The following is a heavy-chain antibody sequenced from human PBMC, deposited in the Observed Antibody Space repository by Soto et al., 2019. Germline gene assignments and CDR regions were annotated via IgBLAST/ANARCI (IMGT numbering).Heavy chain of an antibody. J-gene: IGHJ6*02. Sequence: ALVKVSCKASVYTFTSYYMHWVRQAPGQGLEWMGIINPSGGSTSYAQKFQGRVTMTRDTSTSTVYMELSSLRSEDTAVYYCARGGITIFGVVPYYYGMDVWDQGTTVTVSS. V-gene: IGHV1-46*01. CDR1: VYTFTSYY. D-gene: IGHD3-3*01. CDR2: INPSGGST. CDR3: ARGGITIFGVVPYYYGMDV.